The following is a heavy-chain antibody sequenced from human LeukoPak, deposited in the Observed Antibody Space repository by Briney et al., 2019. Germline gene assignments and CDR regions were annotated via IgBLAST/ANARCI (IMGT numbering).Heavy chain of an antibody. D-gene: IGHD3-9*01. Sequence: GGSLRLSCAASGFTFSNYAMRWVRQAPGKGLEWVSSISGSGGTTYYADSVKGRFTISRDNYKYTLYLQMNSLRADDTAVYYCAKDKDFDILTAYYYWGQGTLVTVSS. V-gene: IGHV3-23*01. J-gene: IGHJ4*02. CDR2: ISGSGGTT. CDR3: AKDKDFDILTAYYY. CDR1: GFTFSNYA.